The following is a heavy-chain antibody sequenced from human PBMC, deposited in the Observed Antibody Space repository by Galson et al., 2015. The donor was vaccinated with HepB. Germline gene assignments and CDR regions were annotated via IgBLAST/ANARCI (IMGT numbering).Heavy chain of an antibody. J-gene: IGHJ4*02. Sequence: SVKVSCKASGGTFSSYAISWVRQAPGQGLEWMGGIIPIFGTANYAQKFQGRVTITADESTSTAYMELSSLRSEDTAVYYCARDSRDYYGSGTQYFDYWGQGTLVTVSS. CDR2: IIPIFGTA. CDR1: GGTFSSYA. D-gene: IGHD3-10*01. V-gene: IGHV1-69*13. CDR3: ARDSRDYYGSGTQYFDY.